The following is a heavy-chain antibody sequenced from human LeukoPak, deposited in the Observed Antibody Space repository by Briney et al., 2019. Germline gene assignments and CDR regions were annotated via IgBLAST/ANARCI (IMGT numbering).Heavy chain of an antibody. Sequence: GGSLRLSCAASGLTFSVAGMHWVRQAPGKGLEWVSAITGKGGGTYYADSVKGRFTISRDNSKSTLYLQMNRLSAEATAIYYCAKRSCSGTTCYPLDYWGQGTLVPVSS. CDR3: AKRSCSGTTCYPLDY. CDR1: GLTFSVAG. CDR2: ITGKGGGT. J-gene: IGHJ4*02. V-gene: IGHV3-23*01. D-gene: IGHD6-19*01.